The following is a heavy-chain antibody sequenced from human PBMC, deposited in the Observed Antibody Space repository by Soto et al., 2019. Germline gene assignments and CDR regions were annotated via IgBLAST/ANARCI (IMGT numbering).Heavy chain of an antibody. Sequence: SGPTLVNPTQTLTLTCTFSGFSLSTSGVAVGWIRQAPRKALEWLAFIFWDDDKRYSPSLENRLTITKDTSKNQVVLTMTNMDPVDTATYYWARIFYFWSGYYFSYWGRGTLVTVSS. D-gene: IGHD3-3*01. CDR2: IFWDDDK. CDR1: GFSLSTSGVA. J-gene: IGHJ4*02. V-gene: IGHV2-5*02. CDR3: ARIFYFWSGYYFSY.